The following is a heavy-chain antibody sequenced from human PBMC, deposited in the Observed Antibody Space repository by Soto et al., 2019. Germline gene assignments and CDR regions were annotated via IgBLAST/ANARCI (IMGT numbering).Heavy chain of an antibody. Sequence: GGSLRLSCAASGFTFSSYSMNWVRQAPGKGLEWVSYISSSSSTIYYADSVKGRFTISRDNAKNSLYLQMNSLRAEDTAVYYCARDHEDVVVVAANDAFDIWGQGTMVTVSS. CDR3: ARDHEDVVVVAANDAFDI. D-gene: IGHD2-15*01. CDR2: ISSSSSTI. CDR1: GFTFSSYS. V-gene: IGHV3-48*01. J-gene: IGHJ3*02.